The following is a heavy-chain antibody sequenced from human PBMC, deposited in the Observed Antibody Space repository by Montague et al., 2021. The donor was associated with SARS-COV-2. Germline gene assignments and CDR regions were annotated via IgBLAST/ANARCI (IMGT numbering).Heavy chain of an antibody. J-gene: IGHJ6*02. CDR2: IYSGGST. V-gene: IGHV3-66*01. CDR1: GFTVSSNY. CDR3: AARADYYYGMDV. Sequence: SLRLSCAASGFTVSSNYMNWVRQAPGKGLEWVSVIYSGGSTYYADSVKGRFTISRDNSKNTLYLQMNSLRAEDTAVYYCAARADYYYGMDVWGQGTSVTVSS.